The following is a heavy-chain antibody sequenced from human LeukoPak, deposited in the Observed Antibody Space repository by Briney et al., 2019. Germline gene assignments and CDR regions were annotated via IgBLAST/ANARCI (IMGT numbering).Heavy chain of an antibody. CDR1: GFTFSSYG. CDR3: AKVSMVRGAVSM. CDR2: ISYDGSDK. J-gene: IGHJ4*02. D-gene: IGHD3-10*01. Sequence: GGSLRLSCAASGFTFSSYGMHWVRQAPGKGLEWVAVISYDGSDKYYADPVKGRFTISRDNSKNTLYLQMNSLRAEDTAVYYCAKVSMVRGAVSMWGQGTLVTVSS. V-gene: IGHV3-30*18.